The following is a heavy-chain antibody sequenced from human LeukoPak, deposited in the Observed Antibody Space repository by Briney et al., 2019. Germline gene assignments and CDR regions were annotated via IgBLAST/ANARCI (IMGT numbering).Heavy chain of an antibody. D-gene: IGHD2-15*01. CDR3: ARRVVAGGSWYYYNDGEFDY. CDR1: GGPFSGYY. CDR2: INHSGST. J-gene: IGHJ4*02. V-gene: IGHV4-34*01. Sequence: SETLSLTCAVYGGPFSGYYWSWIRQPPGKGLEWIGEINHSGSTNYNPSLKSRVTISVDTSKNQFSLKLSSVTAADTAVYYCARRVVAGGSWYYYNDGEFDYWGQGTLVTVSS.